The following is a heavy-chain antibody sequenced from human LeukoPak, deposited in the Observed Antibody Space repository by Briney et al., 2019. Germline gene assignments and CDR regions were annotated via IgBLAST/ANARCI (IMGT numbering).Heavy chain of an antibody. CDR2: ISAYNGNT. CDR1: GYTFTSYG. J-gene: IGHJ4*02. D-gene: IGHD6-13*01. CDR3: ARVARIAAAGDSIDY. V-gene: IGHV1-18*01. Sequence: ASVKVSCKASGYTFTSYGISWVRQAPGQGLEWMGWISAYNGNTNYAQKFQGRATMTRDTSISTAYMELSRLRSDDTAVYYCARVARIAAAGDSIDYWGQGTLVTVSS.